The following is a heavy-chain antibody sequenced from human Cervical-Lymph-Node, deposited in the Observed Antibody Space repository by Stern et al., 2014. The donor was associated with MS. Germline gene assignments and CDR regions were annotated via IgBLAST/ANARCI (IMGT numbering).Heavy chain of an antibody. CDR1: GGTFSSYA. V-gene: IGHV1-69*01. J-gene: IGHJ5*02. CDR3: ARERTRWLTAWFDP. CDR2: IIPIFGTA. D-gene: IGHD6-19*01. Sequence: VQLVQSGAEVKKPESSVKVSCKASGGTFSSYAISWVRQAHGQGLEWMGGIIPIFGTANYAQKFQGRVTITADESTSTAYMELSSLRSEDTAMYYCARERTRWLTAWFDPWGQGTLVTVSS.